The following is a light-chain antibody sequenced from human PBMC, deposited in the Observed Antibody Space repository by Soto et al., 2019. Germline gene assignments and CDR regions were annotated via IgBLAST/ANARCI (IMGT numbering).Light chain of an antibody. CDR2: AAS. V-gene: IGKV3-20*01. CDR3: HQYSRSPIFT. J-gene: IGKJ3*01. CDR1: QSVASKY. Sequence: EIVLTQSPATLSLSPGERATLSCRASQSVASKYLAWYQKRPGQAPRLLIYAASTRADDIPDRFTGSGSVTDFTLTISRLEPEDFAVFFCHQYSRSPIFTFGPGTTVDIK.